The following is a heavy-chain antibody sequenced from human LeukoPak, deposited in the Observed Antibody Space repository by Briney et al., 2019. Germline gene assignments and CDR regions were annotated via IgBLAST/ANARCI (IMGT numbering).Heavy chain of an antibody. Sequence: SETLTLTCTDSGGSISSSSYYWGWIRQPPGKGLEWIGSIYYSGSTYYNPSLKSRVAISGDTSKNQFSLKLSSVTAADTAVYYWARDPPLYFGGSYVFYYFDYGGKETLATVSS. V-gene: IGHV4-39*07. D-gene: IGHD3-16*01. J-gene: IGHJ4*02. CDR3: ARDPPLYFGGSYVFYYFDY. CDR1: GGSISSSSYY. CDR2: IYYSGST.